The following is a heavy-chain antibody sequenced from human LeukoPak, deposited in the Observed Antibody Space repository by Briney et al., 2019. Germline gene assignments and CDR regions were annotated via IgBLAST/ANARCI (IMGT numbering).Heavy chain of an antibody. D-gene: IGHD3-9*01. J-gene: IGHJ4*02. V-gene: IGHV4-38-2*02. CDR3: ASIRYFDWPIDY. Sequence: PSETLSLTCTVSGYSISTGYYWDWIRQPPGKGLEWIGTFYHGGSTYYNPSLKSRVTISVDTSKNQFSLNLTSVTAADTAVYYCASIRYFDWPIDYWGQGTLVTVSS. CDR2: FYHGGST. CDR1: GYSISTGYY.